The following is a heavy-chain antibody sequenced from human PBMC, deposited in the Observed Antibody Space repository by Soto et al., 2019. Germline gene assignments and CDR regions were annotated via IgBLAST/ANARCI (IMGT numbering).Heavy chain of an antibody. J-gene: IGHJ4*02. Sequence: AAVKVSCKASGYTFTSYYMNWVRQAPGQGLEWMGIINPSGGSTTYTQKFQGRVTMTRDTSTSTVYMELSSLRSEDTAVYYCARDRVNDYWGQGTLVTVSS. CDR3: ARDRVNDY. CDR1: GYTFTSYY. CDR2: INPSGGST. D-gene: IGHD3-3*01. V-gene: IGHV1-46*01.